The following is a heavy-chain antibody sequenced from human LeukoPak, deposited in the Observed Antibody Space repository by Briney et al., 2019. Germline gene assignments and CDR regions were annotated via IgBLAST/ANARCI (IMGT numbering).Heavy chain of an antibody. Sequence: PGGSLRLSCAASGFTVSSNYMSWVRQAPGKGLEWVSVIYSGGSTYYADSVKGRFTISRDNSKNTLYLQMNSLRAEDTAVYYCARVSQATMVRRAFDIWGQGTMVTVSS. D-gene: IGHD3-10*01. V-gene: IGHV3-53*01. CDR1: GFTVSSNY. J-gene: IGHJ3*02. CDR3: ARVSQATMVRRAFDI. CDR2: IYSGGST.